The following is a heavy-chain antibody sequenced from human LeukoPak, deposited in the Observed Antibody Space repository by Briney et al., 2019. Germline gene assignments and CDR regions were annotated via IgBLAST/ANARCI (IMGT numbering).Heavy chain of an antibody. Sequence: PSETLSLTCAVYGGSFSGYYWSWIRQPPGKGLEWIGEINHSGSTNYNPSLKSRVTISVDTSKNQFSLKLSSVTAADTAVYYCAREGDYYFDYWGQGTLVTVSS. CDR2: INHSGST. J-gene: IGHJ4*02. CDR1: GGSFSGYY. V-gene: IGHV4-34*01. CDR3: AREGDYYFDY. D-gene: IGHD2-21*02.